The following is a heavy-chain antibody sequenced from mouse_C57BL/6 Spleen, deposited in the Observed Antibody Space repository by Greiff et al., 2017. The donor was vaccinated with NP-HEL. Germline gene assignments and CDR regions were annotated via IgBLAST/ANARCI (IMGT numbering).Heavy chain of an antibody. CDR3: ARGDYDGDDAMDY. J-gene: IGHJ4*01. V-gene: IGHV1-82*01. Sequence: QVQLQQSGPELVKPGASVKISCKASGYAFSSSWMNWVKQRPGKGLEWIGRIYPGDGDTNYNGKFKGKATLTADKSSSTAYMQLSSLTSEDSAVYFCARGDYDGDDAMDYWGQGTSVTVSS. D-gene: IGHD2-4*01. CDR1: GYAFSSSW. CDR2: IYPGDGDT.